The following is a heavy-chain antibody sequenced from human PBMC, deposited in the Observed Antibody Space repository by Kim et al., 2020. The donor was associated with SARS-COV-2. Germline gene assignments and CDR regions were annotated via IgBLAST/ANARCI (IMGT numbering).Heavy chain of an antibody. J-gene: IGHJ5*02. Sequence: ASVKVSCKASGYTFTSYDINWVRQATGQGLEWMGWMNPNSGNTGYAQKFQGRVTMTRNTSISTAYMELSSLRSEDTAVYYCAREDYYGSGSYYQYWFDPWGQGYLVTVSA. D-gene: IGHD3-10*01. CDR2: MNPNSGNT. CDR3: AREDYYGSGSYYQYWFDP. CDR1: GYTFTSYD. V-gene: IGHV1-8*01.